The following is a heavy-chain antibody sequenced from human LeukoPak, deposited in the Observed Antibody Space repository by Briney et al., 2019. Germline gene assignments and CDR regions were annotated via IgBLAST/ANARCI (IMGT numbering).Heavy chain of an antibody. Sequence: PGGSLRLSCAASGFTFSSYGMSWVRQAPGKGLEWVSAISGSGGSTYYADSVKGRFTIFRDNSKNTLYLQMNSLRAEDTAVYYCAKDGAYGDYGTIFDYWGQGTLVTVSS. CDR2: ISGSGGST. CDR3: AKDGAYGDYGTIFDY. D-gene: IGHD4-17*01. V-gene: IGHV3-23*01. J-gene: IGHJ4*02. CDR1: GFTFSSYG.